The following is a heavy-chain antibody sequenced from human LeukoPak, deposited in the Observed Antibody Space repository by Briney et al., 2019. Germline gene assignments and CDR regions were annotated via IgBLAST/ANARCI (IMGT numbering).Heavy chain of an antibody. V-gene: IGHV3-7*01. Sequence: GGSLRLSCAASGFTFNSYWMSWVRQAPGKGLEWVANIKQDGSEKYYVDSVKGRFTISRGNAKNSVYLQMNSLRAEDTAVYYCARQLGGSGSYWGQGTLVTVSS. CDR1: GFTFNSYW. CDR2: IKQDGSEK. J-gene: IGHJ4*02. D-gene: IGHD3-10*01. CDR3: ARQLGGSGSY.